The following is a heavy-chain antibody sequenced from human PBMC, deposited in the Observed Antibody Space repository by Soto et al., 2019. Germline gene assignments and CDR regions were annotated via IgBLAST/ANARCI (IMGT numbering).Heavy chain of an antibody. D-gene: IGHD3-3*01. CDR3: ASRPQLWSHYYYYGMDV. J-gene: IGHJ6*02. Sequence: NPSETLSLTCAVSGGSISSSNWWSWVRQPPGKGLEWIGEIYHSGSTNYNPSLKSRVTISVDKSKNQFSLKLSSVTAADTAVYYCASRPQLWSHYYYYGMDVWGQGTTVTVSS. V-gene: IGHV4-4*02. CDR1: GGSISSSNW. CDR2: IYHSGST.